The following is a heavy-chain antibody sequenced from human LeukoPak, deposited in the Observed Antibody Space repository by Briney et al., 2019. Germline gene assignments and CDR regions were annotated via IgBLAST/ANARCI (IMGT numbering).Heavy chain of an antibody. Sequence: LSLTCAVYGGSFSGYYWSWVRQAPGKGLEWVSAISGSGGSTYYADSVKGRFTISRDNAKNSLYLQMNSLRAEDTAVYYCARGRFFNWFDPWGQGTLVTVSS. CDR3: ARGRFFNWFDP. D-gene: IGHD3-3*01. J-gene: IGHJ5*02. CDR2: ISGSGGST. CDR1: GGSFSGYY. V-gene: IGHV3-11*04.